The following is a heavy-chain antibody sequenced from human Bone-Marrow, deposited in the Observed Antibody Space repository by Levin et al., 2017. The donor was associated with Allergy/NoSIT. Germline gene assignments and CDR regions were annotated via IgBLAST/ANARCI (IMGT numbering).Heavy chain of an antibody. V-gene: IGHV4-61*09. CDR2: SYTSGNI. D-gene: IGHD6-6*01. CDR1: GVSITSGSYY. Sequence: TLSLTCTVSGVSITSGSYYWSWIRQPAGKGLEWIGHSYTSGNITYNPSLKSRVTISLDTSKNQFSLKLRSVTAADTAVYYCARVLQYTYYYTDVWGKGTMVTVSS. CDR3: ARVLQYTYYYTDV. J-gene: IGHJ6*03.